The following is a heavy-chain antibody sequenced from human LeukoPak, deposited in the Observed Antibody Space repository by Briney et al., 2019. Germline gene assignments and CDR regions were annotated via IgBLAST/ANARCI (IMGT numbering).Heavy chain of an antibody. D-gene: IGHD3-22*01. CDR3: VRHFTYYYDTSGYPRDAFDI. V-gene: IGHV4-59*08. CDR1: GGSISGYY. J-gene: IGHJ3*02. Sequence: SETLSLTCTVSGGSISGYYWSWIRQSPGKGLVWMGYIYYSGSTNYNPSLKSRVTISLDMSKNQFSLQLSSVTAADTALYYCVRHFTYYYDTSGYPRDAFDIWGQGTMVTVSS. CDR2: IYYSGST.